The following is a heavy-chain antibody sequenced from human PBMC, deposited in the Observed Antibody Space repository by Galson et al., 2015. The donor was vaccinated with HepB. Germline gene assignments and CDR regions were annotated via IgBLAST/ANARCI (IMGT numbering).Heavy chain of an antibody. CDR2: TYYRSKWYN. CDR3: VRSNSSSRFFDY. D-gene: IGHD3-22*01. Sequence: CAISGDSVSSNSAGWNWIRQSPSRGLEWLGRTYYRSKWYNDYAPSVKSRISINPDTSRSQFSLQLNSVTPEDTAVYYCVRSNSSSRFFDYWGQGTLVTVSS. J-gene: IGHJ4*02. CDR1: GDSVSSNSAG. V-gene: IGHV6-1*01.